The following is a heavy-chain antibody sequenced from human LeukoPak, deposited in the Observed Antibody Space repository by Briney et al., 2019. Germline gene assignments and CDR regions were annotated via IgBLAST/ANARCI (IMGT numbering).Heavy chain of an antibody. CDR1: GGSISSYY. Sequence: SETLSLTCSVSGGSISSYYWSWIRQPPGKGLEWIGYIYYSGSTNYNPSLRSRVSIGVDTSRNQFSLKLSSVTAADTAVYYCARDLSAAGTYAFDIWGQGTMVTVSS. CDR3: ARDLSAAGTYAFDI. V-gene: IGHV4-59*01. D-gene: IGHD6-13*01. J-gene: IGHJ3*02. CDR2: IYYSGST.